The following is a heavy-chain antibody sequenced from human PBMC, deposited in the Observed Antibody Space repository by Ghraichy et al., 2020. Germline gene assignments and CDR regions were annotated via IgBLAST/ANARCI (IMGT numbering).Heavy chain of an antibody. V-gene: IGHV4-31*03. CDR3: GRDGWGSLDV. CDR1: GGSINSAGYY. D-gene: IGHD3-16*01. CDR2: IYYSGST. Sequence: SETLSLTCTVSGGSINSAGYYWSWIRQHPGKGLEWIGYIYYSGSTYYNPSLKSRVTMSIDTSKNQFSLKLNSVTAADTAVYYCGRDGWGSLDVWGQGTTVTVSS. J-gene: IGHJ6*02.